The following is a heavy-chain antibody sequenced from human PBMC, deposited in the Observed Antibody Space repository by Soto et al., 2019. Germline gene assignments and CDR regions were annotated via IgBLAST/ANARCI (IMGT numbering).Heavy chain of an antibody. J-gene: IGHJ6*02. CDR3: ARDHSSSSAPYYYYYGMDV. V-gene: IGHV3-33*01. CDR1: GFTFSSYA. Sequence: QVQLVESGGGVVQPGRSLRLSCAASGFTFSSYAMHWVRQAPGKGLEWVAVIWYDGSNEYYAESVKGRFTISRDNSKNTLYLQMNSVRAEDTAVYFCARDHSSSSAPYYYYYGMDVWGQGTTVTVSS. CDR2: IWYDGSNE. D-gene: IGHD6-6*01.